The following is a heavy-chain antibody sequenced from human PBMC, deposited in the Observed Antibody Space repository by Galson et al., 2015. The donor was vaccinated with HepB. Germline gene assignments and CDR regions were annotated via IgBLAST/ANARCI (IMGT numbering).Heavy chain of an antibody. V-gene: IGHV3-48*02. CDR2: ISRNNINI. CDR1: GFTFNTYS. J-gene: IGHJ2*01. CDR3: ARDHEVRGVFFDL. D-gene: IGHD2-8*01. Sequence: SLRLSCAASGFTFNTYSMNWVRQAPGKGLEWVSSISRNNINIYYADSAKGRFTISRDNAKNSLYLQMNSLRDEDTAVYYCARDHEVRGVFFDLWGRGTLVTVSS.